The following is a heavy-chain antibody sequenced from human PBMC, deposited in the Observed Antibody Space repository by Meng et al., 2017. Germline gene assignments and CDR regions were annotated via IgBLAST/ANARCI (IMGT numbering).Heavy chain of an antibody. Sequence: LVQSEAEVKKTGATVKVSCKASGGTFRSYAIIWVRQAPGQGLGWMGGIIPIFGTANYAQKFQGRVTITADESTSTAYMELSSLRSEDTAVYYCARDSDSSSWYDYFGYWGQGTLVTVSS. D-gene: IGHD6-13*01. CDR3: ARDSDSSSWYDYFGY. V-gene: IGHV1-69*01. CDR2: IIPIFGTA. CDR1: GGTFRSYA. J-gene: IGHJ4*02.